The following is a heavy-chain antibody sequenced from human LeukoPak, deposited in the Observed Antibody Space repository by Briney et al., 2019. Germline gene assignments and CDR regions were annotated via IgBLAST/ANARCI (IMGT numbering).Heavy chain of an antibody. J-gene: IGHJ2*01. D-gene: IGHD1-14*01. CDR1: GFTFDDYA. Sequence: GGSLRLSCAASGFTFDDYAMHWVRQAPGKGLEWVSGISWNSGSIGYGDSVKGRFTISRDNAKNSLYLQMNSLRTEDTALYYCARRSPYWYFDLWGRGTLVTVSS. CDR3: ARRSPYWYFDL. V-gene: IGHV3-9*01. CDR2: ISWNSGSI.